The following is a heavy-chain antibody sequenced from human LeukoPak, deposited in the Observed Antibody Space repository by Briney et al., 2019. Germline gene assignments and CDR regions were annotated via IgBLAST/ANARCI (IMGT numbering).Heavy chain of an antibody. J-gene: IGHJ4*02. Sequence: GGSLRLSSAASGFTFSNYGMHWVRQAPGKGLEWVVGMSSDGTKKFYADSVKDRFTISRDNSKNTLYLQMNSLRGEDTAVYYCAKGLYSSSSVIDSWGQGTLVTVSS. CDR2: MSSDGTKK. V-gene: IGHV3-30*18. CDR3: AKGLYSSSSVIDS. CDR1: GFTFSNYG. D-gene: IGHD6-6*01.